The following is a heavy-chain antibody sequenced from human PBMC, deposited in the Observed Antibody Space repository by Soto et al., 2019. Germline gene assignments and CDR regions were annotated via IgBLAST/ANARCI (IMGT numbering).Heavy chain of an antibody. J-gene: IGHJ4*02. D-gene: IGHD2-8*01. CDR2: IKGEADGGTT. CDR3: TAGLSNGCSNFDY. Sequence: HLVESGGGLIKPGGSLRLSCAASGFTFSNAWMSWVRQAPGKGLEWVGRIKGEADGGTTDYAAPVKGRITISRDHSKDTRSLKMNSLKTEDTAVYYCTAGLSNGCSNFDYWGQGTPVTVSS. CDR1: GFTFSNAW. V-gene: IGHV3-15*01.